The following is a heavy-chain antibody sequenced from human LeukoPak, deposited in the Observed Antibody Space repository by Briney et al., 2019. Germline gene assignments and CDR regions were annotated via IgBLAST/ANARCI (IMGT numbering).Heavy chain of an antibody. J-gene: IGHJ4*02. CDR3: AIDYYGSGRSGDY. D-gene: IGHD3-10*01. CDR1: GGSFSGYY. Sequence: SETLSLTCAVYGGSFSGYYWSWIRQPPGKGLEWIGEINHSGSTNYNPSLKSRVTISVDTSKNQFSLKLSSVTAADTAVYYCAIDYYGSGRSGDYWGQGTLVTVSS. V-gene: IGHV4-34*01. CDR2: INHSGST.